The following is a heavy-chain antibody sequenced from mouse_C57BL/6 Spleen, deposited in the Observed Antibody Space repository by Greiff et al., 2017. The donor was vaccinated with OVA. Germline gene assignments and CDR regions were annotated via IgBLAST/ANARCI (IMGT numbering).Heavy chain of an antibody. Sequence: VQLQQPGTELVKPGASVKLSCKASGYTFTSYWMHWVKQRPGQGLEWIGNINPSNGGTNYNEKFKSKATLTVDKSSSTAYMQLSSLTSEDSAVYYCASEVFYYGYDGAWFAYWGQGTLVTVSA. J-gene: IGHJ3*01. D-gene: IGHD2-2*01. V-gene: IGHV1-53*01. CDR3: ASEVFYYGYDGAWFAY. CDR1: GYTFTSYW. CDR2: INPSNGGT.